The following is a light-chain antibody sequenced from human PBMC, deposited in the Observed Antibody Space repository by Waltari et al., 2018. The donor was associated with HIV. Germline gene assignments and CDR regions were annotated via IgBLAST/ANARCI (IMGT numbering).Light chain of an antibody. CDR1: SSDVGGYNL. CDR2: EVS. CDR3: CAYAGSITYVI. Sequence: QSALTQPASVSGSPGQSITISCTGTSSDVGGYNLASWYQQPPGKAPKLMMYEVSKRPSGVSNRFSGSKSGNTASLTISGLQAEDEADYYCCAYAGSITYVIFGGGTKLTVL. V-gene: IGLV2-23*02. J-gene: IGLJ2*01.